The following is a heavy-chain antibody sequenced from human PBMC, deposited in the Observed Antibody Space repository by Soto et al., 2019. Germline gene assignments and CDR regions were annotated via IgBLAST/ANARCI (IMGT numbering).Heavy chain of an antibody. D-gene: IGHD3-3*01. CDR2: ISYDGSNK. J-gene: IGHJ5*02. CDR1: GFTFSSYG. Sequence: GGSLRLSCAASGFTFSSYGMHWVRQAPGKGLEWVAVISYDGSNKYYADSVKGRFTISRDNSKNTLYLQMNSLRAEDTAVYYCAKDLNSDGLFGDNWFDPWGQGTLVTVSS. CDR3: AKDLNSDGLFGDNWFDP. V-gene: IGHV3-30*18.